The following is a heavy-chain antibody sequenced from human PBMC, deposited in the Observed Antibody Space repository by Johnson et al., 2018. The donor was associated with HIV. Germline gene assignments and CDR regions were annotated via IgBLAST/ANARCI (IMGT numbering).Heavy chain of an antibody. CDR3: ARVWGKGFDI. V-gene: IGHV3-11*04. CDR2: ISSSGSVI. D-gene: IGHD7-27*01. Sequence: QVQLVESGGGLVKPGGSLKLSCVVSGFTFNDYSMSWIRQAPGKGLEWVSYISSSGSVIYNVDSVKGRFTISRDNVENSLFLQMNNLRVDDTAVYSCARVWGKGFDIWGQGTLVTVAA. CDR1: GFTFNDYS. J-gene: IGHJ3*02.